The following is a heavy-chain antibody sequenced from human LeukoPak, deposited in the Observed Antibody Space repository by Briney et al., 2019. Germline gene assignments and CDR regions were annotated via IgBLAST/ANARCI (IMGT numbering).Heavy chain of an antibody. Sequence: ASVKVSCKASGYTFTSYYMHWVRQATGQGLEWMGWMNPNSGNTGYAQKFQGRVTMTRNTSISTAYMELSSLRSEDTAVYYCARGDSIAAAYYYYYYMDVWGKGTTVTISS. J-gene: IGHJ6*03. CDR1: GYTFTSYY. D-gene: IGHD6-13*01. CDR3: ARGDSIAAAYYYYYYMDV. V-gene: IGHV1-8*02. CDR2: MNPNSGNT.